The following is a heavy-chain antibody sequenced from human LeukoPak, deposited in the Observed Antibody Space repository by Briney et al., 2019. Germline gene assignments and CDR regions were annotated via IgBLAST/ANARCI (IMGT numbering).Heavy chain of an antibody. CDR1: GGSLTIGHYY. D-gene: IGHD5-24*01. CDR2: IHPSGIT. J-gene: IGHJ4*02. CDR3: ARGQDAFKTGY. V-gene: IGHV4-31*03. Sequence: SETLSLTCTVSGGSLTIGHYYWTWIRQHPGKGLEWIGYIHPSGITDYNPSLQSRVTMSLDTSQNQFSLKLTSVIAADTAIYYCARGQDAFKTGYWGQGTLATVSS.